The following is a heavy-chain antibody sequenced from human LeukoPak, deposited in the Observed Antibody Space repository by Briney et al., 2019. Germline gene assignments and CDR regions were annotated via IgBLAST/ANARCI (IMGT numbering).Heavy chain of an antibody. CDR3: ARLRYSSGQDY. CDR2: IYYSGTT. Sequence: KRSETRSLTCTVSGGSISTYYWSWIRQPPGKGLEWIGYIYYSGTTNYNPSLKSRVTISVETSKNQFSLKLSSVTAADTAVYYCARLRYSSGQDYWGQGTPASVSS. J-gene: IGHJ4*02. CDR1: GGSISTYY. V-gene: IGHV4-59*01. D-gene: IGHD6-19*01.